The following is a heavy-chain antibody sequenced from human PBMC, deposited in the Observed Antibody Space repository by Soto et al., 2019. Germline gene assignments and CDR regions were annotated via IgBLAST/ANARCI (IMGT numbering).Heavy chain of an antibody. CDR3: ASLAIGTIIRGAPDF. J-gene: IGHJ4*02. CDR1: GFTFSDYY. CDR2: ISSGGSSI. Sequence: GGSLRLSCAASGFTFSDYYMTWIRQAPGKGLEWVSYISSGGSSIYYADSVKGRFTIPRDNAKNSLYLQMNSLRAEDTAMYYCASLAIGTIIRGAPDFWGQGTLVTVS. D-gene: IGHD3-10*01. V-gene: IGHV3-11*01.